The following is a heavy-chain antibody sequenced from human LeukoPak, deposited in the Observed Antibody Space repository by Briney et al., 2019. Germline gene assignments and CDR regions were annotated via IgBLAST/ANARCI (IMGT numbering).Heavy chain of an antibody. CDR3: ARVAQKLERIAVAGTSEWRANWYFDL. J-gene: IGHJ2*01. D-gene: IGHD6-19*01. CDR2: IYYSGST. V-gene: IGHV4-30-4*07. CDR1: GGSISSGGYS. Sequence: SQTLSLTCAVSGGSISSGGYSWSWIRQPPGKGLEWIGYIYYSGSTYYNPSLKSRVTMSVDTSKNQFSLKLSSVTAADTAVYYCARVAQKLERIAVAGTSEWRANWYFDLWGRGTLVTVSS.